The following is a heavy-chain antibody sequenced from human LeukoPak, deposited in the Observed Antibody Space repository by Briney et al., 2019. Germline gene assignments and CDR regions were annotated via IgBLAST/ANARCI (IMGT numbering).Heavy chain of an antibody. Sequence: SETLSLTCTVSGGSTSSYYWSWIRQPPGKGLEWIGYIYYSGSTNYNPSLKSRVTISVDTSKNQFSLKLSSVTAADTAVYYCARGYYGSGVNWGQGTLVTVSS. D-gene: IGHD3-10*01. V-gene: IGHV4-59*01. CDR3: ARGYYGSGVN. CDR1: GGSTSSYY. J-gene: IGHJ4*02. CDR2: IYYSGST.